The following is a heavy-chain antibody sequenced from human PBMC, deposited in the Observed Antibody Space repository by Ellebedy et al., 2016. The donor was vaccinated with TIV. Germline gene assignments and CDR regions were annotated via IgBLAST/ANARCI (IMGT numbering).Heavy chain of an antibody. Sequence: GESLKISCAASGFSFSDAWMSWVRQAPGKGLEWVGRIKSKSDGETTYYAAPVKGRFTISRDDSENTLYLQMNSLKTEDTAVYYCATLSYTSGADYWGQGTLVTVSS. J-gene: IGHJ4*02. D-gene: IGHD2-8*01. CDR3: ATLSYTSGADY. V-gene: IGHV3-15*06. CDR2: IKSKSDGETT. CDR1: GFSFSDAW.